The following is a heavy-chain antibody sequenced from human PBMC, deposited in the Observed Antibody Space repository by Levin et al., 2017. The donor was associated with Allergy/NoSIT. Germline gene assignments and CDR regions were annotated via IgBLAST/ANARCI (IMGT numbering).Heavy chain of an antibody. CDR3: ARLTDKTGWLPTSYYYYGMDG. CDR2: IYYSGST. D-gene: IGHD1-14*01. J-gene: IGHJ6*02. Sequence: SCTVSGGSISSSSYYWGWIRQPPGKGLEWIGSIYYSGSTYYNPSLKSRVTISVDTSKNQFSLKLSSVTAADTAVYYCARLTDKTGWLPTSYYYYGMDGWGQGTTVTVSS. CDR1: GGSISSSSYY. V-gene: IGHV4-39*01.